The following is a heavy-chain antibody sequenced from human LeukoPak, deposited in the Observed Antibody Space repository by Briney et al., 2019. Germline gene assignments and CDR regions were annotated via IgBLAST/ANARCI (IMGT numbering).Heavy chain of an antibody. J-gene: IGHJ5*02. CDR2: IYYSGST. Sequence: PSETLSLTCTVSGGSISSYYWSWIRQPPGKGLEWLGYIYYSGSTNYNPSLKSRVTISVDTSKNQFSLKLSSVTAADTAVYYCAREYSSSHSTYNWFDPWGQGTLVTVSS. D-gene: IGHD6-13*01. CDR1: GGSISSYY. V-gene: IGHV4-59*01. CDR3: AREYSSSHSTYNWFDP.